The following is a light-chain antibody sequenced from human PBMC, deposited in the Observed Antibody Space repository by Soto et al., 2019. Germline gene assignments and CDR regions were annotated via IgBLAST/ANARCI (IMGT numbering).Light chain of an antibody. J-gene: IGLJ3*02. Sequence: QTVVTQEPSFSVSPGGTVTFTCGLSSDAVSIGYYASWYQQTPGQAPRTLIHDTTTRSSGVPDRFSGSIVGDKAALTITGAQAEDDSDYYCVLYLGNGIWMFGGGTKLTVL. V-gene: IGLV8-61*01. CDR1: SDAVSIGYY. CDR3: VLYLGNGIWM. CDR2: DTT.